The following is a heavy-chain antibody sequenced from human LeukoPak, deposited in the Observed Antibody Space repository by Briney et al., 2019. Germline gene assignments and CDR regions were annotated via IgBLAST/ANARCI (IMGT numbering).Heavy chain of an antibody. J-gene: IGHJ4*02. CDR1: GYTFTGYY. Sequence: GASVKVSCKASGYTFTGYYMHWVRQAPGQGLEWMGWINPNSGGTNYAQKFQGRVTMTRDTSISTAYMELSSLRSEDTAVYYCARGRTTVDPDDYWGQGTLVTVSS. CDR2: INPNSGGT. V-gene: IGHV1-2*02. CDR3: ARGRTTVDPDDY. D-gene: IGHD4-23*01.